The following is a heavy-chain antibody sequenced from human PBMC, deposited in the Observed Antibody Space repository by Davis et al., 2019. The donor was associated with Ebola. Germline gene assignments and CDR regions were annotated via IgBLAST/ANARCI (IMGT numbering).Heavy chain of an antibody. Sequence: ASFMIFCKASGSTFSDYGISWVRQAPGQGLEWMGWFRSSNGETKLAQNLQGRVTMTTDRSTITVYMDLRSLTSEDTAVYNCARDWECTGGRCRNCFDPWGQGTQGIVSA. CDR2: FRSSNGET. D-gene: IGHD1-26*01. J-gene: IGHJ5*02. CDR1: GSTFSDYG. V-gene: IGHV1-18*01. CDR3: ARDWECTGGRCRNCFDP.